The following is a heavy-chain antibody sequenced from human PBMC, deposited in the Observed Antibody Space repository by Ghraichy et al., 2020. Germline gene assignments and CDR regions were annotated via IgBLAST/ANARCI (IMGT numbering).Heavy chain of an antibody. D-gene: IGHD2-21*02. CDR2: IYPGDSDT. CDR3: ARRSYCGGDCYQDKWYWFDP. CDR1: GYSFTSYW. Sequence: GESLNISCKGSGYSFTSYWIGWVRQMPGKGLEWMGIIYPGDSDTRYSPSFQGQVTISADKSISTAYLQWSSLKASDTAMYYCARRSYCGGDCYQDKWYWFDPWGQGTLVTVSS. V-gene: IGHV5-51*01. J-gene: IGHJ5*02.